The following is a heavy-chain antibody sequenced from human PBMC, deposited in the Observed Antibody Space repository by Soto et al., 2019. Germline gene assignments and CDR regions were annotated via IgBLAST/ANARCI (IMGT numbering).Heavy chain of an antibody. J-gene: IGHJ5*02. CDR1: GGSISSYY. CDR2: IYYSGST. Sequence: SETLSLTCTVSGGSISSYYWSWIRQPPGKGLEWIGYIYYSGSTNYNPSLKSRVTISVDTSKNQFSLKLSSVTAADTAVYYCARDPGYSYGSLNPWFDPWGQGTLVTVSS. D-gene: IGHD5-18*01. CDR3: ARDPGYSYGSLNPWFDP. V-gene: IGHV4-59*01.